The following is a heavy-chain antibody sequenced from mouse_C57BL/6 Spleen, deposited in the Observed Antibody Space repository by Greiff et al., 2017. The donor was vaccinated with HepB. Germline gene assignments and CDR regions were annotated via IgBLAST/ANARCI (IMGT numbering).Heavy chain of an antibody. CDR3: ARCYDYDDWYFDV. CDR2: INPYNGGT. D-gene: IGHD2-4*01. CDR1: GYTFTDYY. Sequence: EVQLQQSGPVLVKPGASVKMSCKASGYTFTDYYMNWVKQSHGKSLEWIGVINPYNGGTSYNQKFKGKATLTVDKSSSTAYMELNSLTSEDSAVYYCARCYDYDDWYFDVWGTGTTVTVSS. V-gene: IGHV1-19*01. J-gene: IGHJ1*03.